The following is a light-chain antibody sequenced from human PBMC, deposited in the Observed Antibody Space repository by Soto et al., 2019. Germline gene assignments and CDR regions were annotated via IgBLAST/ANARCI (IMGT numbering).Light chain of an antibody. CDR2: GAS. J-gene: IGKJ3*01. CDR1: QSVSSSY. Sequence: EIVVTQSPGTLSFSPGERATLSCRARQSVSSSYLAWYQQKPGQAPRLLIYGASTRATGIPDSCSGSESGTDFSLTISTLDPEDFAVYYGQNYDRSTPGLTFGTGTKVHIK. CDR3: QNYDRSTPGLT. V-gene: IGKV3-20*01.